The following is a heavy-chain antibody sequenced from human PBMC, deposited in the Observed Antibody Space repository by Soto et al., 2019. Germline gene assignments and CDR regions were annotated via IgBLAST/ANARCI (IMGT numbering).Heavy chain of an antibody. Sequence: WVSVISYDGSNKYYADSVKGRFTISRDNSKNTLYLQMNSLRAEDTAVYYCAFFFQAEDGIRDCSTVSAFLLNRSSDL. CDR3: AFFFQAEDGIRDCSTVSAFLLNRSSDL. J-gene: IGHJ2*01. CDR2: ISYDGSNK. D-gene: IGHD3-9*01. V-gene: IGHV3-30*03.